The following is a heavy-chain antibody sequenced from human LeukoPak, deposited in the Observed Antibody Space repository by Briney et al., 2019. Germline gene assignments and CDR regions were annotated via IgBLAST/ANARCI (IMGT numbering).Heavy chain of an antibody. CDR2: IYYSGST. CDR3: ARGPHYYGMDV. CDR1: GGSISSGDYY. Sequence: PSETLSLTCTVSGGSISSGDYYWSWIRQPPGTGLEWIGYIYYSGSTYYNPSLKSRVTISVDTSKNQFSLKLSSVTAADTAVYYCARGPHYYGMDVWGQGTRSPSP. V-gene: IGHV4-30-4*01. J-gene: IGHJ6*02.